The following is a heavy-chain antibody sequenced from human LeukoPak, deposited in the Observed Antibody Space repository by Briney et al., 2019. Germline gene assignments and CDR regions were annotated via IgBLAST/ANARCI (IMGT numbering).Heavy chain of an antibody. J-gene: IGHJ4*02. Sequence: GGSLRLSCAASGFTFSSYEMNWVRQALGKGLEWVSYISSSGSTIYYADSVKGRFTISRDNAKNSLYLQMNSLRAEDTAVYYCAREARKRTTMVRGPYYFDYWGQGTLVTVSS. D-gene: IGHD3-10*01. CDR3: AREARKRTTMVRGPYYFDY. V-gene: IGHV3-48*03. CDR2: ISSSGSTI. CDR1: GFTFSSYE.